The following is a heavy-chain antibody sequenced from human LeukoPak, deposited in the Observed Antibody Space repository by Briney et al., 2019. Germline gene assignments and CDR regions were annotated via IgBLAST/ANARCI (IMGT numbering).Heavy chain of an antibody. CDR1: GFIFSSYA. J-gene: IGHJ5*02. CDR2: ISGSSGTI. D-gene: IGHD1-7*01. CDR3: AKGRQLLDP. V-gene: IGHV3-23*01. Sequence: GGSLRLSCAASGFIFSSYAMSWVRQAPGKGLEWVSGISGSSGTIDYADSVKGRFIISRDNSKNAQYLQMNSLRPEDTAVYYCAKGRQLLDPWGQGTLVTVSS.